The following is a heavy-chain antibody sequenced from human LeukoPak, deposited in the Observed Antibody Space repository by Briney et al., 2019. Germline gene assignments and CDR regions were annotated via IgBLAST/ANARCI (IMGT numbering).Heavy chain of an antibody. Sequence: GGSLRLSCAASGFTFSSYSINWVRQAPGKGLEWVSSISSSSSYIYYADSVKGRFTISRDNAKNSLYLQMKSLRAEDTAVYYCARGKTSQNIVTRKTYNWFDPWGQGTLVTVSS. V-gene: IGHV3-21*01. CDR2: ISSSSSYI. CDR1: GFTFSSYS. J-gene: IGHJ5*02. D-gene: IGHD2/OR15-2a*01. CDR3: ARGKTSQNIVTRKTYNWFDP.